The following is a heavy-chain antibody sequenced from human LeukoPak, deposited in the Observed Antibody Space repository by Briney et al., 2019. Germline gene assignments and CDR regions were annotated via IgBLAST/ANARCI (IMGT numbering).Heavy chain of an antibody. CDR3: AKGRAGNYYYDSSDY. CDR2: ISSSGSI. D-gene: IGHD3-22*01. CDR1: GFSFSSYE. Sequence: GGSLRLSCAASGFSFSSYEMNWVRQAPGKGLEWVSYISSSGSIYYAASVKGRFTISRDNSKNTLYLQMNSLRAEDTAVYYCAKGRAGNYYYDSSDYWGQGTLVTVSS. V-gene: IGHV3-48*03. J-gene: IGHJ4*02.